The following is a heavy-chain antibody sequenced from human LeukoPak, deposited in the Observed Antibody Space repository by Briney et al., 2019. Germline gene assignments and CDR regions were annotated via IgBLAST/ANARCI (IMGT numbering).Heavy chain of an antibody. CDR3: ERDVVIVATDFDY. CDR2: INPNSGGT. J-gene: IGHJ4*02. D-gene: IGHD5-12*01. CDR1: GYTFTGYY. Sequence: ASVKVSCKASGYTFTGYYMHWVRQAPGQGLEWMGRINPNSGGTNYAQKFQGRVTMTRDTSISTAYMELSRLRSDDKAVYYCERDVVIVATDFDYWGQGTLVTVSS. V-gene: IGHV1-2*06.